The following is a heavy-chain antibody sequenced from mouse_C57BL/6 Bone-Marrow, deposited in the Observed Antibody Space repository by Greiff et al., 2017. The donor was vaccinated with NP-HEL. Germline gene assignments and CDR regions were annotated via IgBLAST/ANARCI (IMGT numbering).Heavy chain of an antibody. CDR1: GFTFTDYY. J-gene: IGHJ4*01. D-gene: IGHD2-4*01. CDR2: IRHRANGYTS. CDR3: ATSIYYEYADDAFDAMDI. V-gene: IGHV7-3*01. Sequence: EVMLVESGGGLVQPGGSLSLSCAASGFTFTDYYMSWVRQPPGKALEWLGFIRHRANGYTSEYSASVKGRFTISRDNSPSILYLQMHALRAEDSATFYCATSIYYEYADDAFDAMDIGGQGTSVTVTA.